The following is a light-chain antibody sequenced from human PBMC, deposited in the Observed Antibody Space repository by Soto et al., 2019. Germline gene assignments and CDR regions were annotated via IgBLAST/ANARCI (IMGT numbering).Light chain of an antibody. CDR3: CSWAGSNTFYF. V-gene: IGLV2-23*02. J-gene: IGLJ1*01. CDR2: EVS. Sequence: QSVLTQPASVPGAPGHSITISCTGTSSDVGSYNLVSWYQQLPGKAPKLIIYEVSRRPSGVSNRFSGSKSGNTASLTISGLQPEDEADYYCCSWAGSNTFYFFGTGTKVTVL. CDR1: SSDVGSYNL.